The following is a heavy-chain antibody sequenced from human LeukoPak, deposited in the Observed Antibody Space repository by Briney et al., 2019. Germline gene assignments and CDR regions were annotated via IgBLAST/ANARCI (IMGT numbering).Heavy chain of an antibody. V-gene: IGHV4-59*01. CDR2: IYYSGST. Sequence: PSETLSLTCTVSGGSISSYYWSWIRQPPGKGLEWIGYIYYSGSTNYNPSLKSRVTISVDTSKNQFSLKLSSVTAADTAVYYCARLNDYGGNSVSFYYYGMDVWGQGTTVTVSS. D-gene: IGHD4-17*01. J-gene: IGHJ6*02. CDR3: ARLNDYGGNSVSFYYYGMDV. CDR1: GGSISSYY.